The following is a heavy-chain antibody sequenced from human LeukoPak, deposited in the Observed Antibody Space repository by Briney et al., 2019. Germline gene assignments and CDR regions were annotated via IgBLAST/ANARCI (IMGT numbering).Heavy chain of an antibody. CDR3: ARGIAARPPYFDY. CDR2: ISAYNGNT. J-gene: IGHJ4*02. CDR1: GYTFTSYG. V-gene: IGHV1-18*01. D-gene: IGHD6-6*01. Sequence: ASVKVSCKASGYTFTSYGISWVRQAPGQGLEWMGWISAYNGNTNYAQKFQGRVTMTRDTSISTAYMELSRLRSDDTAVYYCARGIAARPPYFDYWGQGTLVTVSS.